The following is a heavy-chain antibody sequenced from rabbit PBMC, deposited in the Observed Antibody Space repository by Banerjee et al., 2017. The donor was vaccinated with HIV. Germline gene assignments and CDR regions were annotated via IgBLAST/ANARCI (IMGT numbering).Heavy chain of an antibody. D-gene: IGHD4-1*01. CDR2: IYAGSSGTT. V-gene: IGHV1S45*01. CDR1: GFSFTSYYY. J-gene: IGHJ4*01. Sequence: QEQLEESGGDLVKPEGSLTLTCTASGFSFTSYYYMCWVRQAPGKGLEWIACIYAGSSGTTWYASWAKGRFTISKTSSTTVTLQMTSLTAADTATYFCAGDPWSGWNLWGQGTLVTVS. CDR3: AGDPWSGWNL.